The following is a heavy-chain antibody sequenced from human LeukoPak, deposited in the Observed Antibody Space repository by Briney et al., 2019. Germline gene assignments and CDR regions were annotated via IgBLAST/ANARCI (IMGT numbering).Heavy chain of an antibody. CDR3: ARARRNPDAFDI. Sequence: TSETLSLTCAVSGGSISSSNWWSWVRQPPGKGLEWIGEIYHSGSTNYNPSLKSRVTISVDKSKNQFSLKLSSVTAADTAVYYCARARRNPDAFDIWGQGTMVTVSS. J-gene: IGHJ3*02. CDR2: IYHSGST. D-gene: IGHD6-6*01. V-gene: IGHV4-4*02. CDR1: GGSISSSNW.